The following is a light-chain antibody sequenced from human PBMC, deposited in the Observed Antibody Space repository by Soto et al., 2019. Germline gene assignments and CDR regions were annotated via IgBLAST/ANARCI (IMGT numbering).Light chain of an antibody. CDR1: QDIGND. Sequence: AIQMTQSPSSLAGSVGDRRTITCRASQDIGNDLGWYQQKPGKAPKLLIYAASSLQSGVSSRFSGSGSGTEFTLTISSLQPEDFATYYCLQVFNFPRAFGQGTKVDIK. CDR2: AAS. V-gene: IGKV1-6*02. CDR3: LQVFNFPRA. J-gene: IGKJ1*01.